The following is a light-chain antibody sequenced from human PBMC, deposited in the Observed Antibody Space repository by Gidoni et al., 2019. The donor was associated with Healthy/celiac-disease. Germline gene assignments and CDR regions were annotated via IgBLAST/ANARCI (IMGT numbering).Light chain of an antibody. CDR1: QSVCSSY. CDR2: GAS. J-gene: IGKJ3*01. Sequence: EIVLTQSPGTLSLSPGERATLSCRASQSVCSSYLAWYQQKPGQAPRLLIYGASSRATGIPDRFSGSGSGTDFTLTISRLEPEDFAVYYCQQCGSCPCTFGPGTKVDIK. CDR3: QQCGSCPCT. V-gene: IGKV3-20*01.